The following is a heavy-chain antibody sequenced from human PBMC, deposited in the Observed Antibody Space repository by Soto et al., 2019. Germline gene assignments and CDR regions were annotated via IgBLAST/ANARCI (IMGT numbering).Heavy chain of an antibody. V-gene: IGHV3-74*01. J-gene: IGHJ6*02. CDR1: GFTFSVYW. CDR2: IDSDGSTT. D-gene: IGHD4-4*01. CDR3: ARPGYSNYGPGVDV. Sequence: EVQLVESGGGLVQPGGSLRLSCAASGFTFSVYWMHWVCQAPGKGLVWVSRIDSDGSTTSYADSVKGRFTISRDNAKSRLYLQMNSLRAEDTAVYYCARPGYSNYGPGVDVWGQGTTVTVSS.